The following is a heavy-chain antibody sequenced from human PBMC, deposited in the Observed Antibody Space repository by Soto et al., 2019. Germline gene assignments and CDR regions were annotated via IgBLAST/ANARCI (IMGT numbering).Heavy chain of an antibody. CDR2: ISGSGGST. D-gene: IGHD3-22*01. CDR3: VRDWLSQHYYDRSGYYKPLDY. CDR1: GFTFDNYA. J-gene: IGHJ4*02. Sequence: GGSLRLSCAASGFTFDNYAMSWVRQAPGEGLEWVSVISGSGGSTYYADSVKGRFTISRDNSKNTLSLQMNSLRADDTAVYYCVRDWLSQHYYDRSGYYKPLDYWGQGA. V-gene: IGHV3-23*01.